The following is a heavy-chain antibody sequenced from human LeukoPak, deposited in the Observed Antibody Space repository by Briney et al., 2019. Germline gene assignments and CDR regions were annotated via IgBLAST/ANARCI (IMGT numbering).Heavy chain of an antibody. D-gene: IGHD1-26*01. J-gene: IGHJ4*02. CDR2: ISGSGDYT. V-gene: IGHV3-23*01. CDR3: ARPLEWELGGPDY. Sequence: GGSLRLSCAASGFTFSNYPMNWVRQAPGKGLAWVSTISGSGDYTYYADSVKGRFTISRDNSKNTLYLQMNSLRAEDTAVYYCARPLEWELGGPDYWGQGTLVTVSS. CDR1: GFTFSNYP.